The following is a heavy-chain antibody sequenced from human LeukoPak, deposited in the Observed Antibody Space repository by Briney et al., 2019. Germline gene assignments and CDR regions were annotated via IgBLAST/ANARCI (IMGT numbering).Heavy chain of an antibody. V-gene: IGHV3-7*01. CDR2: IKQDGSEK. D-gene: IGHD3-10*01. CDR3: ARITMVRGVFENYYYMDV. Sequence: GGSLRLSCAASGFTFSSYWMSWVRQAPGKGLEWVANIKQDGSEKYYVDSVKGRFTISRDNAKNSLYLQMNSLRAEDTAVYYCARITMVRGVFENYYYMDVWGKGTTVTISS. J-gene: IGHJ6*03. CDR1: GFTFSSYW.